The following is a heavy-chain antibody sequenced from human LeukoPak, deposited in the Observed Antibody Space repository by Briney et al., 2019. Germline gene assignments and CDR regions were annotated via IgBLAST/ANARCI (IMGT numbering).Heavy chain of an antibody. D-gene: IGHD2-2*01. Sequence: GESLRISCKGSGYSFTSYWISWGRQMPGKGLEWMGRIDPSGSYTNYRTPFEGHVTISADKSISTAYLQWSSLKASDTAMYYCARHVEYCSSTSCYRHNAFDIWGQGTMVTVSS. CDR1: GYSFTSYW. CDR3: ARHVEYCSSTSCYRHNAFDI. V-gene: IGHV5-10-1*01. J-gene: IGHJ3*02. CDR2: IDPSGSYT.